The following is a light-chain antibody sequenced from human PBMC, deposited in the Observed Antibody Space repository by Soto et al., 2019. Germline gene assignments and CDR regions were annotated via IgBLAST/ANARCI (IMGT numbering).Light chain of an antibody. V-gene: IGKV3-11*01. Sequence: EIVLTQSPATLSLSPGERATLSCRASQTISSYLAWYQHKPGQAPRLLIYDTSNRATGIPARFSGSGSGTDFTLTISSLEPEDFAVYYCQQRSNRLPITFGQGTRLEIK. CDR3: QQRSNRLPIT. CDR2: DTS. J-gene: IGKJ5*01. CDR1: QTISSY.